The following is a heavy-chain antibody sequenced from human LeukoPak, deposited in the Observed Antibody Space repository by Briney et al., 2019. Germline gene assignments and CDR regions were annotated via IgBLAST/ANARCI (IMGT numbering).Heavy chain of an antibody. D-gene: IGHD3-16*01. CDR1: GGSISSYY. CDR2: IYYSGST. J-gene: IGHJ3*02. V-gene: IGHV4-59*01. Sequence: SETLSLTCTVSGGSISSYYWSWIRQPPGKGLEWIGYIYYSGSTNYNPSLRSRVAISVDTSKNQFSLKLSSVTAADTAVYYCARDWAVPDAFDIWGQGTMVTVSS. CDR3: ARDWAVPDAFDI.